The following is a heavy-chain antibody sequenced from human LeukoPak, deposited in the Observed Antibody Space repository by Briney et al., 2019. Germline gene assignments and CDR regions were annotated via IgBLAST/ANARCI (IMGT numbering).Heavy chain of an antibody. V-gene: IGHV1-46*01. Sequence: GASVKGSCKTSVYTFTTYYIHWMRQAPGQGLEWLGMINTNNGRTNQPENFRGSVTLTRDMSTSTVYMEMTSLTSDDTGMYYCVREKAGGYFDFWGQGTLVTVSS. CDR3: VREKAGGYFDF. CDR1: VYTFTTYY. CDR2: INTNNGRT. J-gene: IGHJ4*02. D-gene: IGHD3-10*01.